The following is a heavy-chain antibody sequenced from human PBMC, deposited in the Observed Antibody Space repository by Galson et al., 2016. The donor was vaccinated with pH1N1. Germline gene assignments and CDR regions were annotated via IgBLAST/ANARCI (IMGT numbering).Heavy chain of an antibody. J-gene: IGHJ4*02. Sequence: SVKVSCKASGYTFSSYGISWVRQAPGKGLEWMGWISGYNGNTKYEQKIQGRVSITIDTSTSTVYMELRSLGSDDTALYYCARMSGSSRYLDYWGQGTLVTVSS. CDR3: ARMSGSSRYLDY. D-gene: IGHD1-26*01. CDR1: GYTFSSYG. CDR2: ISGYNGNT. V-gene: IGHV1-18*01.